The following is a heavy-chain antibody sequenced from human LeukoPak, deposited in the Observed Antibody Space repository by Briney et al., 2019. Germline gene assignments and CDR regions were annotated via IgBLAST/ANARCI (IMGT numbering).Heavy chain of an antibody. D-gene: IGHD3-22*01. J-gene: IGHJ4*02. V-gene: IGHV4-59*08. Sequence: SETLSLTCTVPGGSISSYYWSWLRQPPGKGLEWIGYIYYSGSTNYNPSLKSRVTISLDTSKNQFSLKLSSVTAADTAVYYCARQSPFYYDSSGPCYYFDYWGQGTLVTVSS. CDR3: ARQSPFYYDSSGPCYYFDY. CDR1: GGSISSYY. CDR2: IYYSGST.